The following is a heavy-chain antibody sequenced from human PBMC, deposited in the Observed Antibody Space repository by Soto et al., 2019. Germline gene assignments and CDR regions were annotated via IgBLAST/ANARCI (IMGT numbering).Heavy chain of an antibody. D-gene: IGHD5-18*01. Sequence: EVQLVESGGGLVKPGGSLRLSCAASGFTFSSYSMNWVRQAPGKGLEWVSSISSSSSYIYYADSVKGRFTISRDNAKNSLYLQMNSLRAEDTAVYYCARHRTAQDAFDIWGQGTMVTVSS. J-gene: IGHJ3*02. CDR3: ARHRTAQDAFDI. CDR1: GFTFSSYS. CDR2: ISSSSSYI. V-gene: IGHV3-21*01.